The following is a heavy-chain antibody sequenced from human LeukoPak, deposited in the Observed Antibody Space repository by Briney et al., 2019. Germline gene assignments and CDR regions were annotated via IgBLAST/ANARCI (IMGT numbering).Heavy chain of an antibody. V-gene: IGHV1-46*01. J-gene: IGHJ4*02. CDR3: ARGYYDSKGGHYFDY. Sequence: ASVKVSCKASGYTFTSHYMHWVRQAPGQGLEWMGIINPSGGSTSYAQKFQGRVTMTRDTSTSTVYMELSSLRSEDTAVYYCARGYYDSKGGHYFDYWGQGTLVTVSS. CDR2: INPSGGST. CDR1: GYTFTSHY. D-gene: IGHD3-22*01.